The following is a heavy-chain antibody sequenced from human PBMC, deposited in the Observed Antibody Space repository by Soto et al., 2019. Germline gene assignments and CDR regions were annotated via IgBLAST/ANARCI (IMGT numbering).Heavy chain of an antibody. CDR2: IYYSGST. J-gene: IGHJ4*02. D-gene: IGHD2-15*01. CDR1: GDSISSGGYY. V-gene: IGHV4-31*03. CDR3: AIGSTVAAILFDY. Sequence: QVQLQESGPGLVKPSQTLSLTCTVSGDSISSGGYYWSWIRQHPGKGLEWIGYIYYSGSTYYNPSLKSRVIISVDTSKNQFSLKLSSVTAADTAVYYCAIGSTVAAILFDYWGQGTLVTVSS.